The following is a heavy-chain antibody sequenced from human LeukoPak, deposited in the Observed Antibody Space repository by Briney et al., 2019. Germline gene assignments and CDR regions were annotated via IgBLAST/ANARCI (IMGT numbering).Heavy chain of an antibody. D-gene: IGHD2-2*01. CDR3: ARAKSFCSSTSCYVGALGY. CDR2: ISAYNGNT. CDR1: GYTFTSYG. V-gene: IGHV1-18*01. J-gene: IGHJ4*02. Sequence: ASVKVSCTASGYTFTSYGISWVRQAPGQGLEWMGWISAYNGNTNYAQKLQGRVTMTTDTSTSTAYMELRSLRSDDTAVYYCARAKSFCSSTSCYVGALGYWGQGTLVTVSS.